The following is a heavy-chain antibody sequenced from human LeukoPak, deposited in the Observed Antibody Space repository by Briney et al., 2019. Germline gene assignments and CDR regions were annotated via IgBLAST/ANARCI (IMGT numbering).Heavy chain of an antibody. D-gene: IGHD3-3*01. Sequence: ASVKVSCKASGYTFTSYGISWVRQAPGQGLEWMGWISAYNGNTNYALKLQGRVTMTTDTSTSTAYMELRSLRSDDTAVYYCARDQASDLITIGEWLSSDNWFDPWGQGTLVTVSS. CDR3: ARDQASDLITIGEWLSSDNWFDP. V-gene: IGHV1-18*01. J-gene: IGHJ5*02. CDR1: GYTFTSYG. CDR2: ISAYNGNT.